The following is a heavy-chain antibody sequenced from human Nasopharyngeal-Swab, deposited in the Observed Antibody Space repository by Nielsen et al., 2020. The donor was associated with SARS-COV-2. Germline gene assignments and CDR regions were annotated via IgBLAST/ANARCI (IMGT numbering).Heavy chain of an antibody. CDR1: GFTGSSYA. V-gene: IGHV3-7*03. D-gene: IGHD5-24*01. CDR3: AREGRDGAVSS. Sequence: GESLKISCVASGFTGSSYAMHWVRQAPGRGLEWLAHTKEDGTVTHYVDSVRGRFTVSRDNAKNSLFLQMNSLRAEDTAVYFCAREGRDGAVSSWGQGTLVTVSS. CDR2: TKEDGTVT. J-gene: IGHJ5*02.